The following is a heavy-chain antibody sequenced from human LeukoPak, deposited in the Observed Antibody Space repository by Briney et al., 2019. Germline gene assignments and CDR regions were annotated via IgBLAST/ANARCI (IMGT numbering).Heavy chain of an antibody. D-gene: IGHD3-9*01. Sequence: GGSLRLSCAASGFTFSSYAMSWVRQAPGKGLEWVSAISGSGGRTYYADSVKGRFTISRDNSKNTLYLQMNSLRAEDPAVYYCAKRPSIFRAFDIWGQGTMVTVSS. CDR2: ISGSGGRT. CDR3: AKRPSIFRAFDI. J-gene: IGHJ3*02. CDR1: GFTFSSYA. V-gene: IGHV3-23*01.